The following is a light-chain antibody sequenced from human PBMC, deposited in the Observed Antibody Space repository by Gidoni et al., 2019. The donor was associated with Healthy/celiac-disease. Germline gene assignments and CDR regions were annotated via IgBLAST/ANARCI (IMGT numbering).Light chain of an antibody. Sequence: QSVLTHPPSDSGTPGQRFTISCSGSSSNIGSNYVYWYQQLPGTAPKLLIYSNNQRPSGVPDRFSGSKSGTSASLAISGLRSEDEADYYCAAWDDSLSGWVFGGGTKLTVL. J-gene: IGLJ3*02. CDR3: AAWDDSLSGWV. CDR2: SNN. CDR1: SSNIGSNY. V-gene: IGLV1-47*02.